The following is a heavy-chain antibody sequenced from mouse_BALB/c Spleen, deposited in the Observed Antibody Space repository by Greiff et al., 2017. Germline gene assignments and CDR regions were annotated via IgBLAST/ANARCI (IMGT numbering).Heavy chain of an antibody. D-gene: IGHD2-1*01. V-gene: IGHV2-4-1*01. CDR1: GFSLTSYG. CDR2: IWSGGST. CDR3: ARMDYGKQYYYAMDY. J-gene: IGHJ4*01. Sequence: QVQLKESGPGLVQPSQSLSITCTVSGFSLTSYGVHWVRQSPGKGLEWLGVIWSGGSTDYNAAFISRLSISKDNSKSQVFFKMNSLQADDTAIYYCARMDYGKQYYYAMDYWGQGTSVTVSA.